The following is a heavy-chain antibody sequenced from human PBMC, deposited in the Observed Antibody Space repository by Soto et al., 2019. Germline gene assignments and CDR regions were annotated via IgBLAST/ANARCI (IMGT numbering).Heavy chain of an antibody. Sequence: SETLSLTCPVSVYSSSSGYYWGCIRQPPGKGLEWIGSIYHSGSTYYNPSLKSRVTISVDTSKNQFSLKLSSVTAADTAVYYCARAIWFGESAWFDPWGQGTLVTVSS. CDR3: ARAIWFGESAWFDP. J-gene: IGHJ5*02. CDR1: VYSSSSGYY. CDR2: IYHSGST. V-gene: IGHV4-38-2*02. D-gene: IGHD3-10*01.